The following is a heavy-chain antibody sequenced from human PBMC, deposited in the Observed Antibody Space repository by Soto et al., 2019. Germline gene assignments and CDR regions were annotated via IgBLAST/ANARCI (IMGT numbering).Heavy chain of an antibody. Sequence: QVQLVESGGGLVKPGGSLRLSCVASGITFGDYYMTWVHQAPGKGLAWLSYISSSGGIKYYADSVKGRFTISRENGKNSLYMQMNSLRVDDTAVYYCARVHHEQMSVDWWDQGTRVTVSS. J-gene: IGHJ4*02. CDR1: GITFGDYY. CDR2: ISSSGGIK. V-gene: IGHV3-11*01. CDR3: ARVHHEQMSVDW.